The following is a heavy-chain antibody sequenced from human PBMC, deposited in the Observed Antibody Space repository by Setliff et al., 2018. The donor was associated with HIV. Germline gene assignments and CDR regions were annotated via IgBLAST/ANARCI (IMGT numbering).Heavy chain of an antibody. CDR2: TRNKANGYIT. CDR1: GFTLSDYY. Sequence: GGSLRLSCAVSGFTLSDYYMDWVRQAPGKGLEWVGRTRNKANGYITEYGASVQGRFTISRDNSKDSLSLQMNNLKAEDTAVYYCVRAAAGLDIWSQGIRVTISS. V-gene: IGHV3-72*01. CDR3: VRAAAGLDI. J-gene: IGHJ4*02.